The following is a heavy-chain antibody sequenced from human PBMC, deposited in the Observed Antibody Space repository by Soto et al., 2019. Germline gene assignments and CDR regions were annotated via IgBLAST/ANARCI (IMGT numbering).Heavy chain of an antibody. V-gene: IGHV4-31*11. CDR3: ASVTIPYNWFDP. Sequence: SETRSLTCAVSGGSISSGGYYWSWIRQHPGKGLEWIGYIYYSGSTYYNPSLKSRVTISVDTSKNQFSLKLSSVTAADTAVYYCASVTIPYNWFDPWGQGTLVTVSS. CDR2: IYYSGST. CDR1: GGSISSGGYY. D-gene: IGHD3-3*01. J-gene: IGHJ5*02.